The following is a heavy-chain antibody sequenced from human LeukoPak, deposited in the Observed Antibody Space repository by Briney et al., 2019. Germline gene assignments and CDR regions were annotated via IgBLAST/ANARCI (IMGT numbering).Heavy chain of an antibody. CDR1: GSTFSRYA. CDR2: ISSNGGST. D-gene: IGHD3-10*01. CDR3: VKARYYGSGLPPSYFDY. V-gene: IGHV3-64D*06. J-gene: IGHJ4*02. Sequence: PGRSLRLSCAASGSTFSRYAMQWVRQAPGKGLEYVSAISSNGGSTYYADSVKGRFTISRDNSKNTLYLQMSSLRAEDTAVYYCVKARYYGSGLPPSYFDYWGQGTLVTVSS.